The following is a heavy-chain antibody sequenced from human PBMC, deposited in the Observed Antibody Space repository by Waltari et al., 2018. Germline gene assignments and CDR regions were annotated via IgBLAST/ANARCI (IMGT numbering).Heavy chain of an antibody. CDR1: GDSISSSSYY. CDR3: VRHARTTSGGKHFDH. Sequence: QLQLQESGPGLVKASETLSLTCTVSGDSISSSSYYWGWVRQPPGKGLEWIGKRYYSGSTYYNPSLKSRVTISGDTSKSQFSLKLSSVTAADTSMYYCVRHARTTSGGKHFDHWGQGMLVTVSP. V-gene: IGHV4-39*01. D-gene: IGHD2-15*01. CDR2: RYYSGST. J-gene: IGHJ4*02.